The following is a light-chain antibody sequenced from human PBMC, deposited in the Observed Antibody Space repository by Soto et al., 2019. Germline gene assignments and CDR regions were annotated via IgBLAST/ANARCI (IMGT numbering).Light chain of an antibody. CDR3: QQYGSSPLMYT. CDR2: GAS. V-gene: IGKV3-20*01. Sequence: EIVLTQSPGTLSLSPGERATLSCRASQSVSSSYLAWYQQKPGQAPRLLIYGASSRATGIPDRFSGSGSGTDFTLTSSRLEAEDFAVYYCQQYGSSPLMYTFGQWTKLEIK. CDR1: QSVSSSY. J-gene: IGKJ2*01.